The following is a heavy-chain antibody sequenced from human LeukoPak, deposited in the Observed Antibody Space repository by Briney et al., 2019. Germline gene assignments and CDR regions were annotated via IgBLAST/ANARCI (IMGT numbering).Heavy chain of an antibody. D-gene: IGHD3-3*01. Sequence: SETLSLTCAVYGGSFSGYYWSWIRQPPGKGLEWIGEISHSGSTNYNPSLKSRVTISVDTSKNQFSQKLSSVTAADTAVYYCARGSQYYDFWSGYHPNWFDPWGQGTLVTVSS. J-gene: IGHJ5*02. V-gene: IGHV4-34*01. CDR1: GGSFSGYY. CDR2: ISHSGST. CDR3: ARGSQYYDFWSGYHPNWFDP.